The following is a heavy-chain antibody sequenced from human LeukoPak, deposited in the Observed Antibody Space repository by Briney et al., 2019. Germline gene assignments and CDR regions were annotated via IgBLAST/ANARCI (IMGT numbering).Heavy chain of an antibody. CDR1: GFTLSNYW. D-gene: IGHD5-18*01. CDR3: ARGSMGIQLWLMVDY. J-gene: IGHJ4*02. V-gene: IGHV3-74*01. CDR2: INNDGNLKTDGRDT. Sequence: GGSLRLSXAASGFTLSNYWMIHWVRQVPGKGLQWVSRINNDGNLKTDGRDTGYADSVKGRFTISTDNAKNTLYLQMNSLRAEDTALYYCARGSMGIQLWLMVDYWGQGTLVTVSS.